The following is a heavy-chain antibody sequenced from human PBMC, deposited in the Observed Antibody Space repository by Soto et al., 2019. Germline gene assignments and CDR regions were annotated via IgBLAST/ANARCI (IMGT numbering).Heavy chain of an antibody. D-gene: IGHD3-3*01. Sequence: PGGSLRLSCAASGFTFRIYTIHWVRHAPGKGLEWVAMISKNGGETHYADSVKGRFTISRDNSRNTVYLQLNNLRFEDTAVYHCARDFLDKASNWFDPWGQGTLVTVSS. CDR2: ISKNGGET. J-gene: IGHJ5*02. CDR3: ARDFLDKASNWFDP. CDR1: GFTFRIYT. V-gene: IGHV3-30-3*01.